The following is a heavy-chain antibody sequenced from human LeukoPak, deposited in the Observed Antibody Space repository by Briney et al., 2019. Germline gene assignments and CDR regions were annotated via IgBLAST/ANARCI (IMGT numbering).Heavy chain of an antibody. V-gene: IGHV3-30*02. J-gene: IGHJ4*02. CDR1: GFTFSSYW. CDR2: IRYDGSNK. CDR3: AKDHRDPMVRGVINPHFDY. D-gene: IGHD3-10*01. Sequence: GGSLRLSCAASGFTFSSYWMSWVRQAPGKGLEWVAFIRYDGSNKYYADSVKGRFTISRDNSKNTLYLQMNSLRAEDTAVYYCAKDHRDPMVRGVINPHFDYWGQGTLVTVSS.